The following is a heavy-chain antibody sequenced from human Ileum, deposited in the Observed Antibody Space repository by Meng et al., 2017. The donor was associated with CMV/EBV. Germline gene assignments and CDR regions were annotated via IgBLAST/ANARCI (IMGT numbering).Heavy chain of an antibody. CDR1: GFTVSSND. V-gene: IGHV3-64*02. D-gene: IGHD1-1*01. CDR3: ARGRGRTGQIDPGVSGYFDS. CDR2: ISRGGSI. Sequence: GESLKISCAASGFTVSSNDMHWVRQAPGKGLEYVSVISRGGSIYYADSVQGRFTISRDNSKNTLYLQMGSLMVEDTAVYYCARGRGRTGQIDPGVSGYFDSWGLGTRVNGAS. J-gene: IGHJ4*01.